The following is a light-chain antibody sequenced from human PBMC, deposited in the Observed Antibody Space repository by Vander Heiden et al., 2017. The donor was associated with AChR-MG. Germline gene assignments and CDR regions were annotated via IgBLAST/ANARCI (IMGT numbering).Light chain of an antibody. CDR1: QSVSSAF. CDR3: QQRA. V-gene: IGKV3-20*01. CDR2: GAS. Sequence: EIVVTPSPGTLSLSPGERATLSCRANQSVSSAFVAWYQQKPGQAPRLLIYGASSRATGIPDRFSGSGSGADFTLTISRLEPQDFGVYYCQQRAFGQGTKLEIK. J-gene: IGKJ2*01.